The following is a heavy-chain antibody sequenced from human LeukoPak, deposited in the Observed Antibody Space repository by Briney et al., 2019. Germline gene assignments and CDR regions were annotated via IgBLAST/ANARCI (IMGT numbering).Heavy chain of an antibody. V-gene: IGHV5-10-1*01. D-gene: IGHD4-17*01. J-gene: IGHJ4*02. CDR2: IDPSDSYT. CDR1: GYSFTSYW. Sequence: GESLKISCKGSGYSFTSYWITWVRQMPGKGLGWMGRIDPSDSYTNYSPSFQGHVTISADKSISTAYLQWSSLKASDTAMYYCAARARDYGDFDFDYWGQGTLVTVSS. CDR3: AARARDYGDFDFDY.